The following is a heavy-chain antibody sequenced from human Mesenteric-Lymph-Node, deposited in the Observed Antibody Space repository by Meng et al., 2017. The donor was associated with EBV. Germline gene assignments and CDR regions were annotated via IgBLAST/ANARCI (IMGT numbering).Heavy chain of an antibody. J-gene: IGHJ4*02. Sequence: QVQLQESGPGLVKPSXXLPLTCPVSGGSVSSGSFYWTWIRQPPGEGLEWLGNIFYDGSTFYNPSLRSRVTISVETSKNQFSLKLNYVTAADTAMYYCVREVRYTSDWYPKYYFDYWGQGTLVTVSS. CDR3: VREVRYTSDWYPKYYFDY. V-gene: IGHV4-39*07. CDR2: IFYDGST. D-gene: IGHD6-19*01. CDR1: GGSVSSGSFY.